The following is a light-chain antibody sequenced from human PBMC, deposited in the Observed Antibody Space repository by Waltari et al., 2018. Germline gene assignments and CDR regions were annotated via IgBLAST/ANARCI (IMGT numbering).Light chain of an antibody. CDR2: GVS. V-gene: IGKV3-20*01. CDR3: QQYDSIVLT. CDR1: QSVSSIS. Sequence: EIVLTQSPGTLSLSPGARATLSCRASQSVSSISLSWYQQKAGQPPRLLIYGVSSRATGIPDRFSGSGSGTDFTLTISRLEPEDFAVYCCQQYDSIVLTFGGGTKVEI. J-gene: IGKJ4*01.